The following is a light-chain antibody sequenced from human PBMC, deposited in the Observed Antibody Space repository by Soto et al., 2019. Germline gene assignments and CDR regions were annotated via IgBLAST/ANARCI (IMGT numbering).Light chain of an antibody. J-gene: IGKJ2*01. Sequence: EIVLTQSPATLSLSPGERATLSCRASQSVSSYLACYQQKPGQAPRLLIYDASNRATGIPARFSGSGSGTDFTLTISSLEPEDFAVYYCQQRSNWPYTFVQGTKLEIK. CDR3: QQRSNWPYT. V-gene: IGKV3-11*01. CDR2: DAS. CDR1: QSVSSY.